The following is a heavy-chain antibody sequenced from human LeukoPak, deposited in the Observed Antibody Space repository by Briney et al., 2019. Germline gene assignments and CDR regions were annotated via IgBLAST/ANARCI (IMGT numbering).Heavy chain of an antibody. Sequence: SETLSLTCTVSGGSTSSGGYYWSWIRQPPGKGLEWIGYIYHSGSTYYNPSLKNRVTISVDRSKNQFSLKLSSVTAADTAVYYCARDQGQQLNAFDIWGQGTMVTVSS. V-gene: IGHV4-30-2*01. J-gene: IGHJ3*02. CDR2: IYHSGST. D-gene: IGHD6-13*01. CDR3: ARDQGQQLNAFDI. CDR1: GGSTSSGGYY.